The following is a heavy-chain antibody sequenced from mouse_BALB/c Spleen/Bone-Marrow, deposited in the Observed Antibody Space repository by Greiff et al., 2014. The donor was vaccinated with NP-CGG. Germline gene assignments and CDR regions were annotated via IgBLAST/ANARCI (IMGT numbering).Heavy chain of an antibody. CDR3: ARWLLQYFDV. CDR1: GYTFTSYW. CDR2: IIPSNGRT. V-gene: IGHV1S81*02. Sequence: ESGAELVKPGASVKLSCKASGYTFTSYWMHWVKQRPGQGLEWIGEIIPSNGRTNYNEKFKSKATLTVDKSSNTAYMQLSILTSEDSAVYYCARWLLQYFDVWGAGTTVTVSS. J-gene: IGHJ1*01. D-gene: IGHD2-3*01.